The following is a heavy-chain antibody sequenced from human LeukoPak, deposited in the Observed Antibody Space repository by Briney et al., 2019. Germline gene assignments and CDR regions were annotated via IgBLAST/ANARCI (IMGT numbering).Heavy chain of an antibody. CDR1: GYSFTNYW. CDR2: IYPGDSDT. CDR3: ARPMVQGGYDGFDI. Sequence: GESLKISCKGSGYSFTNYWVGWVRQMPGKGLEWMGIIYPGDSDTRYSPSFQGQVTISADKSLSTAYLQWSSLKASDTATYYCARPMVQGGYDGFDIWGQGTMVTVSS. J-gene: IGHJ3*02. D-gene: IGHD3-10*01. V-gene: IGHV5-51*01.